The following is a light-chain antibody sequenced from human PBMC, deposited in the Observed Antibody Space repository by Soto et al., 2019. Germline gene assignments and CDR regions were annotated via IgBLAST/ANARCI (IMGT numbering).Light chain of an antibody. CDR1: SGDVGTRNF. V-gene: IGLV2-14*01. CDR2: QVT. Sequence: QSVLTQPASVSGSPGQSITISCTGTSGDVGTRNFVSWYQQHPGKAPKLMIYQVTNRPSGVSNRFSGSKSGNTASLTISGLQAEDEADYYCSSYTDSTNYAFGTGTKVTVL. CDR3: SSYTDSTNYA. J-gene: IGLJ1*01.